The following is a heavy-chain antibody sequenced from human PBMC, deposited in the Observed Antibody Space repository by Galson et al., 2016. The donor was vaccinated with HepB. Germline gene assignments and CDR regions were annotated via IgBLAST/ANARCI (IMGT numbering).Heavy chain of an antibody. CDR1: GFSLTTSGVG. J-gene: IGHJ3*02. V-gene: IGHV2-5*02. Sequence: PALVKPTQTLTLTCTFSGFSLTTSGVGVGWIRQPPGKALEWPALIYWDDDKRYSPSLKSRLTITKDTSKNQVVLTMTNMDPVDTATYYCAHRGNFDWLESAFDIWGQGTMVTVSS. D-gene: IGHD3-9*01. CDR2: IYWDDDK. CDR3: AHRGNFDWLESAFDI.